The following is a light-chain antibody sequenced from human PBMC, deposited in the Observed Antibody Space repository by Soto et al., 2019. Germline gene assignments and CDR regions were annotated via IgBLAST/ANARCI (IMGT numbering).Light chain of an antibody. CDR2: SNN. Sequence: QSVLTQPPSASGTPGQRITISCSGSDSNVGSKYVYWYHQVPGTAPKLLIESNNQRPSGVPDRFSGSKSGTSASLAISGLRSEDEGDYYCAVWDDSLSRYVFGTGTKVTVL. J-gene: IGLJ1*01. CDR1: DSNVGSKY. V-gene: IGLV1-47*02. CDR3: AVWDDSLSRYV.